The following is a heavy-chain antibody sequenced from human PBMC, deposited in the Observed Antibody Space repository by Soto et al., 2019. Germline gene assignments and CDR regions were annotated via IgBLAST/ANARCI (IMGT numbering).Heavy chain of an antibody. Sequence: QLQLVQSGAEAKKPGASVKVSCKASGYTFPTSTISWVRQAPGQGLEWMGWIKAYSGNTNYAQKLQGRVTMTTDTSTNTAYMELRSLTTDDTAIYYCGIADYGDDDYWGQGTLVTVSS. J-gene: IGHJ4*02. V-gene: IGHV1-18*01. CDR2: IKAYSGNT. CDR1: GYTFPTST. D-gene: IGHD4-17*01. CDR3: GIADYGDDDY.